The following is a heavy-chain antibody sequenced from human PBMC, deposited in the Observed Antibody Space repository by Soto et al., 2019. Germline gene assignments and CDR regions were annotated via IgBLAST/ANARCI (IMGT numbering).Heavy chain of an antibody. CDR3: ARESSGDHNHNWFDP. CDR1: GGSLSPYY. D-gene: IGHD1-20*01. J-gene: IGHJ5*02. Sequence: QVQLQESGPGLVKPSETLSLTCTVSGGSLSPYYWRWVRQPPGKGLEWIGFIWFTGTTTYNPSLRSRVTMSVDTSKNKLSLALNSVTAADTAVYYCARESSGDHNHNWFDPWGQGTLVTVSA. CDR2: IWFTGTT. V-gene: IGHV4-59*01.